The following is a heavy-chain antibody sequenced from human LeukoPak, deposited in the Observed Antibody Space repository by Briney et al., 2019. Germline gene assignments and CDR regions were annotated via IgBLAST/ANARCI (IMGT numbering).Heavy chain of an antibody. V-gene: IGHV3-21*01. J-gene: IGHJ4*02. CDR2: ISSSSSYI. CDR3: ARDLGSSGYYYAFDY. D-gene: IGHD3-22*01. Sequence: PGGSLRLSCAASGFTFSSYSMNWVRQAPGKWLEWVSSISSSSSYIYYADSVKGRFTISRDNAKNSLYLQMNSLRAEDTAVYYCARDLGSSGYYYAFDYWGQGTLVTVSS. CDR1: GFTFSSYS.